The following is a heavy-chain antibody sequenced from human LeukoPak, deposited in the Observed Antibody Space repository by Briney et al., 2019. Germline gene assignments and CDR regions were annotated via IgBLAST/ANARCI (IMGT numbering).Heavy chain of an antibody. J-gene: IGHJ3*02. V-gene: IGHV3-64*01. CDR2: ISSNGGST. D-gene: IGHD3-10*01. CDR3: ARSPGEVVNPEYAFDI. Sequence: GGSLRLSCAASAFTFSSYAMHWVRQAPGKGLEYVSAISSNGGSTYYANSVKGRFTISRDNSKNTLYLQMGSMRAEDMAVYYCARSPGEVVNPEYAFDIWGQGTMVTVSS. CDR1: AFTFSSYA.